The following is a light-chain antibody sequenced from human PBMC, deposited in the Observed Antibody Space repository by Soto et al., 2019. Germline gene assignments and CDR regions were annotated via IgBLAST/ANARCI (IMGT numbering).Light chain of an antibody. CDR2: SAT. J-gene: IGKJ2*01. V-gene: IGKV1-6*01. CDR1: EDVRHD. CDR3: LQDYNYT. Sequence: AIQVTQSPSSLSASVGDRVTITCRTSEDVRHDLAWFQQRPGKAPNLLIYSATRLQSGVPSRFSGSGSGTDFTLTISSLQPEDFATYYCLQDYNYTFGQGTKVDIK.